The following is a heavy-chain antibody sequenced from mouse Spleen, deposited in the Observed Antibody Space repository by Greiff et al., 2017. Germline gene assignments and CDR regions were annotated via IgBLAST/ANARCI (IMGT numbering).Heavy chain of an antibody. J-gene: IGHJ3*01. CDR3: TTDYGNYGGFAY. D-gene: IGHD2-1*01. CDR1: GFNIKDDY. Sequence: VQLQQSGAELVRPGASVKLSCTASGFNIKDDYMHWVKQRPEQGLEWIGWIDPENGDTEYASKFQGKATITADTSSNTAYLQLSSLTSEDTAVYYCTTDYGNYGGFAYWGQGTLVTVSA. CDR2: IDPENGDT. V-gene: IGHV14-4*01.